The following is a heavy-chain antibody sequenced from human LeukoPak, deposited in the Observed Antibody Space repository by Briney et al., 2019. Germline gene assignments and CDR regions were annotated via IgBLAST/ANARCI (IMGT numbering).Heavy chain of an antibody. CDR1: GYTFTGYY. CDR3: ARIVGTTVVTRANWFDP. J-gene: IGHJ5*02. V-gene: IGHV1-2*02. CDR2: INPNSGGT. D-gene: IGHD4-23*01. Sequence: ASVKVSCKASGYTFTGYYMHWVRQAPGQGLEWMGWINPNSGGTNYAQKFQGRVTMTRDTSISTAYMELSRLRSDDTAVYYCARIVGTTVVTRANWFDPWGQGTLVTVSS.